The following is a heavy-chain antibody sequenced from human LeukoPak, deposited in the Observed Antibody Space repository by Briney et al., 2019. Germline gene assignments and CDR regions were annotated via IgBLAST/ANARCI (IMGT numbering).Heavy chain of an antibody. J-gene: IGHJ3*02. CDR2: IYYSGST. Sequence: SETLSLTCTVSGDSISSSYWSWIRQPPGKGLEWIGYIYYSGSTNYNPSLKSRVTISVDTSKNQFSLKLSSVSAADTAVYYCARGRFLDAFDIWGQGTMVTVSS. CDR3: ARGRFLDAFDI. D-gene: IGHD3-3*01. V-gene: IGHV4-59*01. CDR1: GDSISSSY.